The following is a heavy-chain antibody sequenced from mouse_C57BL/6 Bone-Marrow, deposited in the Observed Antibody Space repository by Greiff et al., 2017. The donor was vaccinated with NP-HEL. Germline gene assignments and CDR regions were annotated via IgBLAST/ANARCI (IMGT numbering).Heavy chain of an antibody. J-gene: IGHJ4*01. Sequence: QVHVKQPGAELVKPGASVKLSCKASGYTFTSYWMQWVKQRPGQGLEWIGEIDPSDSYTNYNQKFKGKATLTVDTSSSTAYMQLSSLTSEDSAVYYCARLGYGAMDYWGQGTSVTVSS. V-gene: IGHV1-50*01. D-gene: IGHD1-1*02. CDR3: ARLGYGAMDY. CDR2: IDPSDSYT. CDR1: GYTFTSYW.